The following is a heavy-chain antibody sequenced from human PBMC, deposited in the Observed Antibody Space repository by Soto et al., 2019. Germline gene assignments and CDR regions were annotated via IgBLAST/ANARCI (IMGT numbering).Heavy chain of an antibody. CDR2: IIPILGIA. J-gene: IGHJ4*02. CDR3: ASHVVVAAPDY. CDR1: GGTFSSYT. D-gene: IGHD2-15*01. Sequence: QVQLVQSGAEVKKPGSSVKVSCKASGGTFSSYTISWVRQAPGQGLEWMGRIIPILGIANYAQKFQGRVTXTXXKATSTAYMELSSLRSEDTAVYYCASHVVVAAPDYWGPGTLVTVSS. V-gene: IGHV1-69*02.